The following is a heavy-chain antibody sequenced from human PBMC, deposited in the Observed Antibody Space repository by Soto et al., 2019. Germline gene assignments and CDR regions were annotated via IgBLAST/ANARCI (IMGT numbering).Heavy chain of an antibody. J-gene: IGHJ4*02. D-gene: IGHD3-10*01. CDR2: ISHTGST. Sequence: QLQLQESGSGLVKPSQTLSLTCAVSGGSISSGGYSWSWIRQPPGKGLEWIGYISHTGSTYYNPALASRFTISVDRSKNQSSLKLRSVTAADTAVYYCARGGGCLGYWGQGTLVTVSS. V-gene: IGHV4-30-2*01. CDR3: ARGGGCLGY. CDR1: GGSISSGGYS.